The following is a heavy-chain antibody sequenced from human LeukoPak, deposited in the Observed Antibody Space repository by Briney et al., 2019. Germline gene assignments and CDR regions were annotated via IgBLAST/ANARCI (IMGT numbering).Heavy chain of an antibody. Sequence: PGGSLRLSCAPSAFTFSDYYTSWIRQAPGKGLEWVSYISSRGDTIFYADSVKGRFTISRDNAKSLLYLQMNSLRAEDTAVYYCARGETATLFDYWGQGTLVTVSS. J-gene: IGHJ4*02. D-gene: IGHD2-21*02. V-gene: IGHV3-11*01. CDR2: ISSRGDTI. CDR3: ARGETATLFDY. CDR1: AFTFSDYY.